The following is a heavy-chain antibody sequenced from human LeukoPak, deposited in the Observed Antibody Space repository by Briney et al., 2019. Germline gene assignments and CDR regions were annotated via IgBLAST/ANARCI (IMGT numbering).Heavy chain of an antibody. CDR1: GFTFSSYW. CDR2: INSDGSST. J-gene: IGHJ4*02. Sequence: GGSLRLSCAASGFTFSSYWMYWVRQAPGKGLVWVSGINSDGSSTTYADSVKGRFTISRDNTKNTLYLQMNSLRGEDTAVYYCARDRGFSYGIDFWGQGTLVTVSS. V-gene: IGHV3-74*03. D-gene: IGHD5-18*01. CDR3: ARDRGFSYGIDF.